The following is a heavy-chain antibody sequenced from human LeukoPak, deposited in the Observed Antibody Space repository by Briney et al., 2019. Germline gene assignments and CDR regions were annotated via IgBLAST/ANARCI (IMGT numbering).Heavy chain of an antibody. J-gene: IGHJ4*02. CDR1: GGSFSGYY. CDR2: INHSGST. Sequence: SETLSLTRAVYGGSFSGYYWSWIRQPPGKGLEXXXXINHSGSTNYNPSLKSRVTISVDTSKNQFSLKLSSVTAADTAVYYCARAGDSSSWYYFDYWGQGTLVTVSS. D-gene: IGHD6-13*01. CDR3: ARAGDSSSWYYFDY. V-gene: IGHV4-34*01.